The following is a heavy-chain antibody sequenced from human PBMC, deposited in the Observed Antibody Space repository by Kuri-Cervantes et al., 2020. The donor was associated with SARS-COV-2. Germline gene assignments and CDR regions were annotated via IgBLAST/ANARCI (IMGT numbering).Heavy chain of an antibody. Sequence: GESLKISCAASGLTFSSYGMHWVRQAPGKGLEWVAVIWYDGSNKYYADSVKGRFTISRDNSKNTLYLQMNSLRAEDTAVYYCARDHSSGWTFDYWGQGTLVTVSS. V-gene: IGHV3-33*01. CDR1: GLTFSSYG. D-gene: IGHD6-19*01. J-gene: IGHJ4*02. CDR3: ARDHSSGWTFDY. CDR2: IWYDGSNK.